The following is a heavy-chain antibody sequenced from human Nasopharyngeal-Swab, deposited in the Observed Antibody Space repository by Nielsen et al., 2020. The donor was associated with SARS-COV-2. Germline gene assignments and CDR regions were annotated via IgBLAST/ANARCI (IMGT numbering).Heavy chain of an antibody. J-gene: IGHJ4*02. CDR1: GFTFSDYY. CDR2: ISSSGSTI. Sequence: GGSLRLSCAASGFTFSDYYMSWIRQAPGKGLEWVSYISSSGSTIYYADSVKGRFTISRDNAKNSLYLQMDSLRAEDTAVYYCANHLPGTYYFDYWGQGTLVTVSS. V-gene: IGHV3-11*01. CDR3: ANHLPGTYYFDY. D-gene: IGHD3-10*01.